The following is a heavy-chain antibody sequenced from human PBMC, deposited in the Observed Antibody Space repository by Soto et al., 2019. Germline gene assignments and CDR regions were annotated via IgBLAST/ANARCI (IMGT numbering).Heavy chain of an antibody. CDR3: ARTSRFEY. CDR1: GGSFSGYY. D-gene: IGHD6-6*01. J-gene: IGHJ4*02. Sequence: QVQLQQWGAGLLKPSETLSLTCAVYGGSFSGYYWSWIRQTPGKGLEWIGEINHSGRTNYNPSLKSQVTISVDTSKNQFSLKLSSVTAADTAVYYCARTSRFEYWGQGTLVTVSS. CDR2: INHSGRT. V-gene: IGHV4-34*01.